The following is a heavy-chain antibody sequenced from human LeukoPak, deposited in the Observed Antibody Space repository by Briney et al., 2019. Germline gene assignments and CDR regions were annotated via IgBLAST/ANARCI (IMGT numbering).Heavy chain of an antibody. Sequence: GGSLRLSCAASGFTFNNYPVSWVRQAPGKGLEWVSAITSSGDSTYYADSVRGRFTISRDNSKNTLYLQMNTLRAEDRAVYYCAKENPVGGTNYFDYWAREPWSPSPQ. D-gene: IGHD1-26*01. CDR2: ITSSGDST. J-gene: IGHJ4*02. CDR1: GFTFNNYP. CDR3: AKENPVGGTNYFDY. V-gene: IGHV3-23*01.